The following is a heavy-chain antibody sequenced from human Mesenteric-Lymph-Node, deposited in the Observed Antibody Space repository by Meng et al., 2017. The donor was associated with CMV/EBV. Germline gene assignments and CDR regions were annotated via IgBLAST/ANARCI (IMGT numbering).Heavy chain of an antibody. J-gene: IGHJ5*02. Sequence: FPLISPVMHWVRQTPGNGLEWVALISQDQSDTRVADSVKGRFTISRDTSRSTVYLQMSRLRPDDTAVYYCARIYRSTGDWFEGWFGPWGQGTMVTVSS. D-gene: IGHD2-21*02. CDR1: FPLISPV. V-gene: IGHV3-30-3*01. CDR2: ISQDQSDT. CDR3: ARIYRSTGDWFEGWFGP.